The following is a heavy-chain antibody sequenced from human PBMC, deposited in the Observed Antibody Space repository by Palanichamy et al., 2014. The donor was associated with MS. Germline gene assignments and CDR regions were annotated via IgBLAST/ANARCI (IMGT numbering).Heavy chain of an antibody. CDR1: GGSISPSTYY. V-gene: IGHV4-39*01. D-gene: IGHD3-10*01. CDR2: IYYTGTT. CDR3: ARLILVWYGSGNIIDY. J-gene: IGHJ4*02. Sequence: QLQLQESGPGLVKPSETLSLTCTVSGGSISPSTYYWGWIRQPPGKGLEWIGSIYYTGTTYYNPSLKSRVTISVDTSRNQFSLRLTSVTASDTAVYYCARLILVWYGSGNIIDYWGQGTLVTVSS.